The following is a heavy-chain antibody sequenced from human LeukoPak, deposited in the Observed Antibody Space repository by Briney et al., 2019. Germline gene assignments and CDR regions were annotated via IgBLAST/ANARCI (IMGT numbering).Heavy chain of an antibody. CDR2: IYPGDSDT. CDR3: ARQDGDSAYYSDY. V-gene: IGHV5-51*01. J-gene: IGHJ4*02. Sequence: GESLKISCKGSGYSFIYYWIGWVRQMPGKGLEWMGIIYPGDSDTRYSPSFQGQVTISADKSLSTAYLQWNSLKASDTAMYYCARQDGDSAYYSDYWGQGTLVTVSA. CDR1: GYSFIYYW. D-gene: IGHD2-21*02.